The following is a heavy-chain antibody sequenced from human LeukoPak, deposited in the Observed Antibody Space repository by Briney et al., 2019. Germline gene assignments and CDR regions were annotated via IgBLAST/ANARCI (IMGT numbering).Heavy chain of an antibody. CDR2: IRYDGSNK. J-gene: IGHJ4*02. D-gene: IGHD1-14*01. CDR3: AKDPGPRYYYDH. V-gene: IGHV3-30*02. CDR1: GFTFSSYG. Sequence: GGSLRLSCAASGFTFSSYGMHWVRQAPGKGLEWVAFIRYDGSNKYYADSVKGRFTISRDNSKNTLYLQMNSLRAEDTAVYYCAKDPGPRYYYDHWGQGTLVTVSS.